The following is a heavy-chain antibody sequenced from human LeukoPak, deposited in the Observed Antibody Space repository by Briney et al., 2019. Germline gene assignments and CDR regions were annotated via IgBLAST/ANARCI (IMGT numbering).Heavy chain of an antibody. D-gene: IGHD4-17*01. CDR2: ISHSGIT. CDR1: SGSLSGYS. CDR3: TRQSGTVTPIDY. Sequence: PSETLSLTCAVSSGSLSGYSWGWIRQPPGKGLEWVGEISHSGITNYNASLKGRVTISLKKSKIQFSLMLSSVTAADTAVYYCTRQSGTVTPIDYWSQGTLVTVSS. J-gene: IGHJ4*02. V-gene: IGHV4-34*01.